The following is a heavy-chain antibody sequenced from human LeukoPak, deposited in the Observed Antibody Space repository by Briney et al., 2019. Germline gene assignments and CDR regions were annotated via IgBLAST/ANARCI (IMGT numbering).Heavy chain of an antibody. CDR1: GGSLSRGSYS. CDR3: ARVGIAARLDGDYSDY. Sequence: PSQTLSLTCAVSGGSLSRGSYSWSWIRQPPWKGLEWIVEINHSGSTNYNPSLKSRVTISVDTSKNQFSLKLSSVTAADTAVYYCARVGIAARLDGDYSDYWGQGTLVTVSS. J-gene: IGHJ4*02. D-gene: IGHD6-6*01. V-gene: IGHV4-34*01. CDR2: INHSGST.